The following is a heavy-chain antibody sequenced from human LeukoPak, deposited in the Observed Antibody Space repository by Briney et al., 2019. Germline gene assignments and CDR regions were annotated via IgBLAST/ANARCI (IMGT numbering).Heavy chain of an antibody. D-gene: IGHD2-2*01. V-gene: IGHV4-30-2*01. J-gene: IGHJ5*02. CDR3: ARGEDCSSTSCFWFDP. CDR1: GGSISSGGYS. Sequence: PSQTLSLTCAVSGGSISSGGYSWSWIRQPPGKGLEWIGYIYHSGSTYYNPSLKSRVTISVDTSKNQFSLKLSSVTAADTAVYYCARGEDCSSTSCFWFDPWGQGTLVTVSS. CDR2: IYHSGST.